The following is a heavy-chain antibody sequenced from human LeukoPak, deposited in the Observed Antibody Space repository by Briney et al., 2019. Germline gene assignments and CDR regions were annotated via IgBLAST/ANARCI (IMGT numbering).Heavy chain of an antibody. CDR2: INPNSGGT. CDR1: GYTFTIYY. D-gene: IGHD2-2*01. CDR3: ARDQVVLGSIGYDY. V-gene: IGHV1-2*02. Sequence: ASVKVSCKASGYTFTIYYMHWVRQAPGQGLEWMGWINPNSGGTNYAQKFQGRVTMTRDTSTSTVYMELSSLRSEDTAVYYCARDQVVLGSIGYDYWGQGTLVTVSS. J-gene: IGHJ4*02.